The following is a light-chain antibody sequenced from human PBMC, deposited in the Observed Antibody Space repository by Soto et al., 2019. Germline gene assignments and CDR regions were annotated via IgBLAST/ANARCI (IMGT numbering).Light chain of an antibody. Sequence: EVLMTQSPATLSVSRWQIATLSWRASQSVSNNLAWYQQSPGQAPSLLIYGASTRATGIPARFSGSGSGTEFTLTISSRQSEDFAVYYCQQYSKWPPITFGQGTRLEIK. CDR1: QSVSNN. V-gene: IGKV3-15*01. CDR2: GAS. CDR3: QQYSKWPPIT. J-gene: IGKJ5*01.